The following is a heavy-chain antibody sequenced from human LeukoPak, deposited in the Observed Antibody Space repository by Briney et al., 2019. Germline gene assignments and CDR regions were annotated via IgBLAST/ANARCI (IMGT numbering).Heavy chain of an antibody. CDR1: GGSISSHY. Sequence: PSETLSLTCTVSGGSISSHYWNWIRQPPGKGLEWIGYIYYSGSTNYNPSLKSRVTISVDTSKNQFSLKLTSVTAADTAVYYCARGGVAAAFLHYYYYMDVWGKGTTVTVFS. D-gene: IGHD6-13*01. CDR2: IYYSGST. CDR3: ARGGVAAAFLHYYYYMDV. J-gene: IGHJ6*03. V-gene: IGHV4-59*11.